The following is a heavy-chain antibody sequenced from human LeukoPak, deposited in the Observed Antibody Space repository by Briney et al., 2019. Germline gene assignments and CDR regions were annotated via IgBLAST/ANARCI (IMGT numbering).Heavy chain of an antibody. CDR3: ARGHYYDSSGNYYVFRFLRPLDY. J-gene: IGHJ4*02. Sequence: SETLSLTCAVYGGSFSGYYWSWIRQPPGKGLEWIGEINHSGSTNYNPSLKSRVTISVDTSKNQFSLKLSSVTAADTAVYYCARGHYYDSSGNYYVFRFLRPLDYWGQGTLVTVSS. CDR1: GGSFSGYY. D-gene: IGHD3-22*01. V-gene: IGHV4-34*01. CDR2: INHSGST.